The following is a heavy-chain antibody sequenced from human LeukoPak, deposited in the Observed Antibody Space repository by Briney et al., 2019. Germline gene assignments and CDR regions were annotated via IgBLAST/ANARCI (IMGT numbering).Heavy chain of an antibody. J-gene: IGHJ4*02. D-gene: IGHD3-22*01. CDR3: ARDGRTYYYDSSGRVSDY. CDR1: GYTFTSYG. Sequence: GASVRVSCKASGYTFTSYGISWVRQAPGQGLEWMGWNSAYNGNTNYAQKLQGRVTMTTDTSTSTAYMELRSLRSDDTAVYYCARDGRTYYYDSSGRVSDYWGQGTLVTVSS. CDR2: NSAYNGNT. V-gene: IGHV1-18*01.